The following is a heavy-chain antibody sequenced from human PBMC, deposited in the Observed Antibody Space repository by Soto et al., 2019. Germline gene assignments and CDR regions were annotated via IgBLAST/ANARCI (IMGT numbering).Heavy chain of an antibody. J-gene: IGHJ3*02. CDR2: IKEDGSEK. V-gene: IGHV3-7*03. Sequence: EMQVVQSGGGLVQPGGSLRLSCAASGFTFSRHWMSWVRQAPGKGLEWVAKIKEDGSEKNYVDSVKGRFTISRDNAKNSLYLQMNSLRAEDTAVYYCARDGLPFAWDIWGQGTMVTVFS. CDR1: GFTFSRHW. D-gene: IGHD3-16*01. CDR3: ARDGLPFAWDI.